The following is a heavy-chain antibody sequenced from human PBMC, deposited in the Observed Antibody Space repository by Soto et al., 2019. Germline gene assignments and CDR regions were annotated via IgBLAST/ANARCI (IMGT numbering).Heavy chain of an antibody. CDR3: AGQPPKHCSGGSSYSINNWCDP. J-gene: IGHJ5*02. CDR1: GYSFTSYW. CDR2: IYPGDSDT. V-gene: IGHV5-51*01. Sequence: GESLKISCKGSGYSFTSYWIGWVRQMPGKGLEWMGIIYPGDSDTRYSPSFQGQVTISADKSISTAYLQWSSLKASDTAMYYCAGQPPKHCSGGSSYSINNWCDPWGQGTLVTVSS. D-gene: IGHD2-15*01.